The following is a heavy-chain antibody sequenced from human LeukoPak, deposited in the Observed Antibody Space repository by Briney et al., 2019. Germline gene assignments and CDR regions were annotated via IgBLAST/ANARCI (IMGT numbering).Heavy chain of an antibody. Sequence: GEALKISCKGSGYSFTSYWIVWVRQMPGEGLEWMGIIYPGDSDTRYSPSFQGQVTISADKSISTAYLQWSSLKASDTAMYYCAGGTTNYYYGMDVWGQGTAVTVSS. D-gene: IGHD1-1*01. J-gene: IGHJ6*02. CDR1: GYSFTSYW. CDR2: IYPGDSDT. V-gene: IGHV5-51*01. CDR3: AGGTTNYYYGMDV.